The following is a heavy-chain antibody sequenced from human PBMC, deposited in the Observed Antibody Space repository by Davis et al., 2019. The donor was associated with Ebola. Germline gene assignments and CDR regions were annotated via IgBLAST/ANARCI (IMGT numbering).Heavy chain of an antibody. Sequence: GESLKTSCAASGFTFSRYAISWVRQAPGKGLEWGSAISGSGGSTYYARSVKGRFTISRDNSKNTLHLQMNGLRAEDTAVYYCAAEGRSSRPGYWGQGTLVTVSS. CDR3: AAEGRSSRPGY. CDR2: ISGSGGST. V-gene: IGHV3-23*01. D-gene: IGHD3-10*01. CDR1: GFTFSRYA. J-gene: IGHJ4*02.